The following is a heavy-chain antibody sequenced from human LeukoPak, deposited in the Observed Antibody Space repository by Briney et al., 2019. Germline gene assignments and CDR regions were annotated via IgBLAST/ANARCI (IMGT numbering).Heavy chain of an antibody. Sequence: SETLSLTCTVSGDSISGADYYWSWIRQPPGKGLEWIAYVYYSGSTYYNPSLKSRLTISVDTSKNQFSLKLNSVTAADTAVYYCAREAILGSYNWFDPWGQGTLVTVSS. J-gene: IGHJ5*02. CDR3: AREAILGSYNWFDP. CDR1: GDSISGADYY. V-gene: IGHV4-30-4*01. D-gene: IGHD3-3*01. CDR2: VYYSGST.